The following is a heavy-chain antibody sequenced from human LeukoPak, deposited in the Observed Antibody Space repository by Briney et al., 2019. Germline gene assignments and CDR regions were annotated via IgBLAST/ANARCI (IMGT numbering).Heavy chain of an antibody. V-gene: IGHV3-13*01. CDR1: GFTFSVFE. D-gene: IGHD3-9*01. J-gene: IGHJ5*02. CDR2: IGNNFKT. CDR3: ARDLGTDTGYTNRFDL. Sequence: GGSLRLSCTASGFTFSVFEMHWVRQPTGKGLEWVSAIGNNFKTYYLDSVRGRFTISRENAKNSLYLQMNSLRAGDTAVYYCARDLGTDTGYTNRFDLWGRGTLVTVSS.